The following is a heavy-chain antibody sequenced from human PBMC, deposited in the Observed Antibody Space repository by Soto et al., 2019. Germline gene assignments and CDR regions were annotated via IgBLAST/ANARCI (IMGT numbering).Heavy chain of an antibody. Sequence: WESLKISCKVSGYSFTRYWISWVRQMPGKGLEWMGRIDPSDSYTNYSPSFQGHVTISADKSISTAYLQWSSLKASDTAMYYCARHPPEVAADVWGQGTTVTVSS. D-gene: IGHD6-13*01. CDR1: GYSFTRYW. J-gene: IGHJ6*02. V-gene: IGHV5-10-1*01. CDR2: IDPSDSYT. CDR3: ARHPPEVAADV.